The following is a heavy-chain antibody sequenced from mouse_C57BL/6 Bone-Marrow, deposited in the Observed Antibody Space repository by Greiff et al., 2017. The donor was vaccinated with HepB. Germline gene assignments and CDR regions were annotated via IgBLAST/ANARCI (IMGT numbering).Heavy chain of an antibody. J-gene: IGHJ2*01. CDR2: IYPRSGNT. V-gene: IGHV1-81*01. Sequence: VQLVESGAELARPGASVKLSCKASGYTFTSYGISWVKQRTGQGLEWIGEIYPRSGNTYYNEKFKGKATLTADKSSSTAYMELRSLTSEDSAVYFCARRERNGYFDYWGQGTTLTVSS. CDR3: ARRERNGYFDY. CDR1: GYTFTSYG.